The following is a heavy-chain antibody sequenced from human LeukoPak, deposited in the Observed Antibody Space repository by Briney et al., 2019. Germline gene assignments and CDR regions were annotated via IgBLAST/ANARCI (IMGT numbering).Heavy chain of an antibody. V-gene: IGHV1-18*01. D-gene: IGHD6-19*01. CDR2: ISAYNGNT. Sequence: ASVKVSCKASGYTFTSYGISWVRQAPGQGLEWMGWISAYNGNTNYAQKLQGRVTMTTDTSTSTAYMELRSLRSDDTAVYYCATVRSGWLQGDLWGRGTLATVSS. CDR1: GYTFTSYG. CDR3: ATVRSGWLQGDL. J-gene: IGHJ2*01.